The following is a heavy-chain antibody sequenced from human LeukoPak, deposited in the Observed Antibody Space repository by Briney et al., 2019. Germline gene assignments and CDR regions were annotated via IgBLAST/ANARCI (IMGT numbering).Heavy chain of an antibody. D-gene: IGHD5-18*01. CDR2: INPNSGGT. J-gene: IGHJ4*02. CDR3: ARTPSAAMDLIDY. Sequence: ASVKVSCKASGYTFTGYYMHWVRQAPGQGLEWMGWINPNSGGTNYAQKFQGRVTMTRDTSISTAYMELSRLRSDDTAVYYCARTPSAAMDLIDYWGQGTLVTVSS. CDR1: GYTFTGYY. V-gene: IGHV1-2*02.